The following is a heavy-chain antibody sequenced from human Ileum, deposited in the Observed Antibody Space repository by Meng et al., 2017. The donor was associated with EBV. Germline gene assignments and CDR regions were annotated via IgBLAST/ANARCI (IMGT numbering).Heavy chain of an antibody. J-gene: IGHJ4*02. Sequence: QVQLVQSGAAVKKPGASGKVSCKASGYSFTTYAMHWVRQAPGQRLEWMGWINAGNGNTKYSEKFQSRVTITRDTAASTAYMELSSLRSEDTAVYYCARTGCSSSSCYDYWGQGTLVTVS. CDR1: GYSFTTYA. D-gene: IGHD2-2*01. CDR3: ARTGCSSSSCYDY. V-gene: IGHV1-3*01. CDR2: INAGNGNT.